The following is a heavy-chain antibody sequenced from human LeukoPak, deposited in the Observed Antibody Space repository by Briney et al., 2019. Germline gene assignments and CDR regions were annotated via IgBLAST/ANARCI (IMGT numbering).Heavy chain of an antibody. CDR1: GHPFTGYY. CDR3: ARLADCSSSSCRSFDY. J-gene: IGHJ4*02. Sequence: ASVKVSCMASGHPFTGYYLRWVRQAPGQGLEWMGWINPNSGFTNYAQKFQGRVTMTRDTSISTAYMELSRLRSDDTAVYYCARLADCSSSSCRSFDYWGQGTLVTVSP. V-gene: IGHV1-2*02. CDR2: INPNSGFT. D-gene: IGHD2-2*01.